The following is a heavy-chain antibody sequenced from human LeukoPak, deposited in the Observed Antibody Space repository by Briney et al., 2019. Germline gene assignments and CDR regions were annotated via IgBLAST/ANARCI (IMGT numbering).Heavy chain of an antibody. Sequence: AGGSLRLSCDASGFTFSSYGMNWVRRAPGKGLEWVSYISSGGGTIYHADSVKGRFTISRDNARNSLFLQMNSLRDEDTAVYYCARDRSSTAAPSLSYWGQGTLVTVSS. J-gene: IGHJ4*02. CDR2: ISSGGGTI. D-gene: IGHD6-13*01. CDR3: ARDRSSTAAPSLSY. V-gene: IGHV3-48*02. CDR1: GFTFSSYG.